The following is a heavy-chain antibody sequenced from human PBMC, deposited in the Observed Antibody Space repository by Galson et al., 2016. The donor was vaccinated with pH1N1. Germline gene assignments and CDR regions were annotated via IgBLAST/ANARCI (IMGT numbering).Heavy chain of an antibody. CDR2: INWNSKTR. J-gene: IGHJ3*01. Sequence: SLRLSCAAAGFTFGHYGMHWVRQVPGKGLEWVSGINWNSKTRAYGDPVRGRFTISRDNAKNSLYLQMNSLRPEDTALYYCVTDSGDGDRNLVPHDAFDVWGPGTMVTVSS. D-gene: IGHD4-17*01. V-gene: IGHV3-9*01. CDR1: GFTFGHYG. CDR3: VTDSGDGDRNLVPHDAFDV.